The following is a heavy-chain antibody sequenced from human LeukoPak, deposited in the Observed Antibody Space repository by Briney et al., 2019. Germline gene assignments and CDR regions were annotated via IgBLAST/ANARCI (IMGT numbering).Heavy chain of an antibody. CDR1: GFTFRSYW. J-gene: IGHJ4*02. D-gene: IGHD3-16*01. CDR2: IKPDGSAK. CDR3: AGYGHDGGLDY. V-gene: IGHV3-7*04. Sequence: QTGGSLRLSCAASGFTFRSYWMSWVRQAPGKGLEWVANIKPDGSAKYYVDSVRGRFTISRDNAKNSLSLQMNSLRAEDTAVYYCAGYGHDGGLDYWGQGTLVTASS.